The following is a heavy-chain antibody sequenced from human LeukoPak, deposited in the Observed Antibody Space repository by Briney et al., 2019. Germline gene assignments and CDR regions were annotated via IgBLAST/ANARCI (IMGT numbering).Heavy chain of an antibody. Sequence: SETLSLTCTVSGYSISSGYYWGWIRQPPGKGLEWIGSIYHSGRTYYNPSLKSPVTISVDTSKNQFSQKLSSVTAADPAVYYCARVLDYDFWGGAGVWFDPWGQGTLVTVSS. CDR2: IYHSGRT. CDR1: GYSISSGYY. CDR3: ARVLDYDFWGGAGVWFDP. D-gene: IGHD3-3*01. J-gene: IGHJ5*02. V-gene: IGHV4-38-2*02.